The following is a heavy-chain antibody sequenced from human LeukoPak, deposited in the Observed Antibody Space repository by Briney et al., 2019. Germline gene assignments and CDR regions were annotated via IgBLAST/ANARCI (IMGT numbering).Heavy chain of an antibody. J-gene: IGHJ4*02. CDR1: GFTFSSYG. CDR3: VRDQVEYSTSSTLDY. CDR2: ISYDGSHK. D-gene: IGHD6-6*01. Sequence: GGSLRLSCAASGFTFSSYGMHWVRQAPGKGLEWVAVISYDGSHKYYADSVKGRFTISRDNSKNTLYLQMNSLRSEDTAVYYCVRDQVEYSTSSTLDYWSQGTLVTVSS. V-gene: IGHV3-30*03.